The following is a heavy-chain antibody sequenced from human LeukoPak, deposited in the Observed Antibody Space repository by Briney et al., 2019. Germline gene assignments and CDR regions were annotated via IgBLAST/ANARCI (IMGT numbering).Heavy chain of an antibody. J-gene: IGHJ5*02. V-gene: IGHV3-11*01. CDR3: ARDWGDGYNPSWVFDP. CDR2: ISSSGSTI. D-gene: IGHD5-24*01. CDR1: GFTFSNAW. Sequence: GGSLRLSCAASGFTFSNAWMSWIRQAPGKGLEWVSYISSSGSTIYYADSVKGRFTISRDNAKNSLYLQMNSLRAEDTAVYYCARDWGDGYNPSWVFDPWGQGTLVTVSS.